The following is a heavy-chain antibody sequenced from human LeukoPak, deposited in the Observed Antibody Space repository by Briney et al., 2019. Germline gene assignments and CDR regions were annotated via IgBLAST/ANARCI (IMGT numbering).Heavy chain of an antibody. Sequence: PSETLSLTCTVSGGSISSYYWSWIRQPPGKGLEWIGYISYSGSTNYNPSLKSRVVISVDTSRNQFSLKLSSVTAADTAVYYCARGRLGGSGSYDNVLDYWGQGTLVTVSS. J-gene: IGHJ4*02. CDR2: ISYSGST. D-gene: IGHD3-10*01. V-gene: IGHV4-59*01. CDR1: GGSISSYY. CDR3: ARGRLGGSGSYDNVLDY.